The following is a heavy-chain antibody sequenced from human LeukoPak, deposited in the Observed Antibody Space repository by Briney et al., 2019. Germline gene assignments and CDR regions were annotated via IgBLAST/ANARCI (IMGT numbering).Heavy chain of an antibody. D-gene: IGHD2-2*01. J-gene: IGHJ4*02. V-gene: IGHV1-2*04. Sequence: GASVKVSCKASGYTFTGYHMHWVRQAPGQGLEWMGWINPNSGGTNYAQKFQGWVTMTRDTSISTAYMELSRLRSDDTAVYYCARGRDIVVVPAAFDYWGQGTLVTVSS. CDR3: ARGRDIVVVPAAFDY. CDR2: INPNSGGT. CDR1: GYTFTGYH.